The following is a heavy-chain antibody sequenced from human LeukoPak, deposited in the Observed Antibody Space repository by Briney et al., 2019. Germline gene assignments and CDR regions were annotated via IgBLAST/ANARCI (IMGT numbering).Heavy chain of an antibody. V-gene: IGHV1-18*01. CDR1: GYTFTSYG. J-gene: IGHJ4*02. Sequence: ASVKVSCKASGYTFTSYGISWMRQAPGQGLQWMGWISDYNGNTNYALNTNYAQKFQGRVTLTTYTSTSTAYLELRSLRSDDTAIYYCARDLGVLTGTFFDFWGQGTLVTVSS. CDR3: ARDLGVLTGTFFDF. CDR2: ISDYNGNTNYALNT. D-gene: IGHD3-9*01.